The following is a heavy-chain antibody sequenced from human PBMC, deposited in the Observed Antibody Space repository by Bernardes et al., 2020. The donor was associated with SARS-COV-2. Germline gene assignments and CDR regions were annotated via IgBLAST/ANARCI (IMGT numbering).Heavy chain of an antibody. CDR3: AKRKQIFHLSEWDVGMDV. D-gene: IGHD1-26*01. CDR1: GFTLNNFG. Sequence: GGSLRLSCAASGFTLNNFGIHWVRQAPGKGLEWVSLISYEGSKEFYADSVRGRFSISRDNSKRAVYLQMNSLGPEDTAVYYCAKRKQIFHLSEWDVGMDVWGRGTTVTVS. V-gene: IGHV3-30*18. J-gene: IGHJ6*02. CDR2: ISYEGSKE.